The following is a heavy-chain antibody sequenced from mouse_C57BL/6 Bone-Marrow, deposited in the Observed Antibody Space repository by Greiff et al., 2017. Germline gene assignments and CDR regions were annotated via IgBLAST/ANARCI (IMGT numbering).Heavy chain of an antibody. CDR3: ASRGAMDY. D-gene: IGHD3-1*01. CDR1: GFNIKNTY. V-gene: IGHV14-3*01. Sequence: EVQLHQSVAELVRPGASVKLSCTASGFNIKNTYMPWVKQRPEQGLEWIGRIDPANGNTKYAPKFQGKATITADTSSNTAYLQLSSLTSEDTAIYYCASRGAMDYWGQGTSVTVSS. J-gene: IGHJ4*01. CDR2: IDPANGNT.